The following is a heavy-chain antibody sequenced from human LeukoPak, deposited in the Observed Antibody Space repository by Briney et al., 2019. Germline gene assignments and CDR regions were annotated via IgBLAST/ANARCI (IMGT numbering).Heavy chain of an antibody. J-gene: IGHJ6*02. CDR3: ARAKSRGYCSSTSCYRYYGMDV. CDR1: GVSFSGYY. Sequence: PSETLSLTCAVYGVSFSGYYWSWIRQPPGKGLEWIGEINHSGSTNYNPSLKSRVTISVDTSKNQFSLKLSSVTAADTAVYYCARAKSRGYCSSTSCYRYYGMDVWGQGTTVTVSS. D-gene: IGHD2-2*02. V-gene: IGHV4-34*01. CDR2: INHSGST.